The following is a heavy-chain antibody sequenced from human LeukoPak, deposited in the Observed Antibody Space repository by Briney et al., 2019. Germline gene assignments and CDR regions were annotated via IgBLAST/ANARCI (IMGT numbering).Heavy chain of an antibody. CDR3: ARHRISDYDSGVSWCDP. V-gene: IGHV5-51*01. Sequence: PGESLQISCKGSGYSFTNYWIVWVRQMPGRGLEYMGFIYPGDSNTRYSPSFQGQVTISADKSISTAYLQWSSLKASDTAMYYCARHRISDYDSGVSWCDPWGQGTLVTVSS. CDR1: GYSFTNYW. CDR2: IYPGDSNT. D-gene: IGHD5-12*01. J-gene: IGHJ5*02.